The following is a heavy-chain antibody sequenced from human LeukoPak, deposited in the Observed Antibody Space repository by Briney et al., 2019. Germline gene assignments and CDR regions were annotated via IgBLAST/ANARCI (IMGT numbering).Heavy chain of an antibody. CDR3: TSASYRAFAI. Sequence: SQTLSLTCALSGDSVSSNSAAWNWIRQSPSRGLEWLGRTYYRSKWYSDYAVSVKSRIVISPDTSKNHFSLQLNSVTPEDTAVYYCTSASYRAFAIWGQGTMVTVSS. CDR1: GDSVSSNSAA. D-gene: IGHD2-2*01. CDR2: TYYRSKWYS. V-gene: IGHV6-1*01. J-gene: IGHJ3*02.